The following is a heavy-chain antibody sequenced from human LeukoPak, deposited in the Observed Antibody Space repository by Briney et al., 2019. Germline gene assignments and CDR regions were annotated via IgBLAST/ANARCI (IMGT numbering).Heavy chain of an antibody. CDR3: AKGARGYCSSTSCYVVYYYYMDV. CDR1: GFTFSSYA. D-gene: IGHD2-2*01. J-gene: IGHJ6*03. V-gene: IGHV3-23*01. Sequence: QAGGSLRLSCAASGFTFSSYAMSWVRQAPGKGLEWVSAISGSGGSTYYADSVKGRFTISRDNSKNTLYLQMNSLRAEDTAVYYCAKGARGYCSSTSCYVVYYYYMDVWGKGTTVTVSS. CDR2: ISGSGGST.